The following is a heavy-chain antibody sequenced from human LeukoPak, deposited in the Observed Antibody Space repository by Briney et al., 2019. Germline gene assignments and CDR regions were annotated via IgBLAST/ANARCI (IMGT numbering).Heavy chain of an antibody. D-gene: IGHD7-27*01. CDR3: ARSMTWGPNWFDP. CDR1: GGSISSYY. J-gene: IGHJ5*02. Sequence: PSETLSLTCTVSGGSISSYYWSWIRQPPGKGLEWIGYIYYSGSTNYNPSLKSRVTISVDTSKNQFSLKLSSVTAADTAVYYCARSMTWGPNWFDPWGQGTLVTVSS. V-gene: IGHV4-59*08. CDR2: IYYSGST.